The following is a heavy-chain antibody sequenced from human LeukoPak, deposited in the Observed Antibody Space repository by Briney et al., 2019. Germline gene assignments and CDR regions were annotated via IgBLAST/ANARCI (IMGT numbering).Heavy chain of an antibody. J-gene: IGHJ4*02. CDR3: AKTYDSSGYYYASRPFDY. D-gene: IGHD3-22*01. Sequence: GGSLILSCAASGFTFSSYAMSWVRQAPGKGLEWVSAISGSGGSTYYADSVKGRFTISRDNSKNTLYLQMNNLRAEDTAVYYCAKTYDSSGYYYASRPFDYWGQGTLVTVSS. CDR2: ISGSGGST. CDR1: GFTFSSYA. V-gene: IGHV3-23*01.